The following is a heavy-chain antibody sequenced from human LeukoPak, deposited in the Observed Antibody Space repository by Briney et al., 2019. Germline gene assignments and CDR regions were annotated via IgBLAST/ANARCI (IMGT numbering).Heavy chain of an antibody. CDR1: GGSISSSNW. Sequence: SETLSLTCAVSGGSISSSNWWSWVRQPAGKGLEWIGRIYTSGSTNYNPSLKSRVTISVDTSKNQFSLKLSSVTAADTAVYYCARGHCSSTSCYYWSRGWSGEQIAAPDYWGQGTLVTVSS. CDR2: IYTSGST. CDR3: ARGHCSSTSCYYWSRGWSGEQIAAPDY. J-gene: IGHJ4*02. D-gene: IGHD2-2*01. V-gene: IGHV4-61*02.